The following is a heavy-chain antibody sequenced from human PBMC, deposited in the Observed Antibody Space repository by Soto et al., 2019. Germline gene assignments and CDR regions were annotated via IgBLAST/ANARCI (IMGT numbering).Heavy chain of an antibody. J-gene: IGHJ5*02. Sequence: KPSETLSLTCAVYGGSFSGYYWSWIRQPPGKGLEWIGEINHSGSTNYNPSLKSRVTISVDTSKNQFSLKLSSVTAADTAVYYCACVPTRGYNWFDPWGQGTLVTVSS. CDR1: GGSFSGYY. CDR3: ACVPTRGYNWFDP. CDR2: INHSGST. V-gene: IGHV4-34*01. D-gene: IGHD2-2*01.